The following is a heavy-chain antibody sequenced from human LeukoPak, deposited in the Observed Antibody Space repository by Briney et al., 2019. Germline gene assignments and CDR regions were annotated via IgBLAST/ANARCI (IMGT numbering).Heavy chain of an antibody. CDR3: VGLYGDGDDY. V-gene: IGHV4-4*02. D-gene: IGHD4-17*01. CDR2: IYHSGST. J-gene: IGHJ4*02. CDR1: GGSISSSNW. Sequence: PSETLSLTCAVSGGSISSSNWWSWVRQPPGKGLEWIGEIYHSGSTNYNPSLKSRVTISVDESKNQFSLKLSSVTAADTAVYYCVGLYGDGDDYWGQGTLVTVSS.